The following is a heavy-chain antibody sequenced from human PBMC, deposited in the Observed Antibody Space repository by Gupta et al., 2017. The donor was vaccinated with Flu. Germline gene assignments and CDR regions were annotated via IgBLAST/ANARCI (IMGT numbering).Heavy chain of an antibody. D-gene: IGHD1-1*01. J-gene: IGHJ4*02. CDR2: ISYTSNI. V-gene: IGHV3-21*01. Sequence: VRQAPGKGLEWDSSISYTSNIYYADSVKGRFTISRDNAKNSLHLQMNTLGAEDTAVYYCARVEPRRLFYFDYWGQGTLVTVSS. CDR3: ARVEPRRLFYFDY.